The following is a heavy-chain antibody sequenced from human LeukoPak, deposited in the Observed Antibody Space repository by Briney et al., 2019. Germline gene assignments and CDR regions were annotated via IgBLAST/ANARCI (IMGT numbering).Heavy chain of an antibody. J-gene: IGHJ4*02. V-gene: IGHV3-23*01. CDR3: ARGSDSSGYYVLDY. Sequence: GGSLRLSCAASGITFSTYAMNWVRQAPGKGLEWVSVISGSAASTSYADSVKGRFTISRDNSRNTLYLQMNNLRAEDTAVYYCARGSDSSGYYVLDYWGQGTLVTVSS. CDR1: GITFSTYA. CDR2: ISGSAAST. D-gene: IGHD3-22*01.